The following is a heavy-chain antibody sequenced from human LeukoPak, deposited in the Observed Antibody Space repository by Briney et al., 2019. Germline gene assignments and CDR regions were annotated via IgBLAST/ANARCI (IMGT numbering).Heavy chain of an antibody. CDR2: IYSGGST. V-gene: IGHV3-53*01. Sequence: GGSLRLSCAASGFTVSSNYMSWVRQAPGKGLEWVSVIYSGGSTYYADSVKGRFTISRDNSKNTLSLQLNSLRAEDTAVYYCAKGPVSGRYYFDYWGQGTLATVSS. D-gene: IGHD6-19*01. CDR3: AKGPVSGRYYFDY. J-gene: IGHJ4*02. CDR1: GFTVSSNY.